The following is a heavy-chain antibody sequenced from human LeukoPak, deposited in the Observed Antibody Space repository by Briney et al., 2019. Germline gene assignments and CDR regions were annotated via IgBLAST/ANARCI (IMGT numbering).Heavy chain of an antibody. J-gene: IGHJ4*02. CDR2: IDSSSYNI. Sequence: GGSLRLSCVASGFTFSIYSMNWVRQAPGKGLEWVSSIDSSSYNIYYADSVKGRFTISRDNAQSSVFLQMNSLRAEDTAVYYCAGDLAYYYDRNYDWGQGTLVTVSS. CDR3: AGDLAYYYDRNYD. CDR1: GFTFSIYS. V-gene: IGHV3-21*01. D-gene: IGHD3-22*01.